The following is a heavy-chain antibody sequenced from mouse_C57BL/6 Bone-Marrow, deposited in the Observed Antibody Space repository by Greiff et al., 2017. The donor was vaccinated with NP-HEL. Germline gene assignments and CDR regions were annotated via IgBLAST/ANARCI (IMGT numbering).Heavy chain of an antibody. Sequence: VQLQHSGPELVKPGASVKISCKASGYSFTDYNMNWVKQSNGKSLEWIGVINPNYGTTSYNQKFKGKATLTVDQSASTAYMQLNSLTSEDSAVYYCATTIVTTAYFDYWGQGTTLTVSS. V-gene: IGHV1-39*01. D-gene: IGHD2-2*01. CDR1: GYSFTDYN. J-gene: IGHJ2*01. CDR2: INPNYGTT. CDR3: ATTIVTTAYFDY.